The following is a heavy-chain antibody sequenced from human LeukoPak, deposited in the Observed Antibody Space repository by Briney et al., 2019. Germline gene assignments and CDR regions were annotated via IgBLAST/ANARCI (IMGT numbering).Heavy chain of an antibody. V-gene: IGHV3-21*01. Sequence: GGALRLSCAASGFTFSSYSMNWVGQAPGKGVEWVSSISSRSSYIYYADSVKGGFTISRDNAKNSLYLQMTSLRAEDTAVYYCARGATVTQNYWGQETLVTLSS. J-gene: IGHJ4*02. CDR2: ISSRSSYI. CDR3: ARGATVTQNY. CDR1: GFTFSSYS. D-gene: IGHD4-17*01.